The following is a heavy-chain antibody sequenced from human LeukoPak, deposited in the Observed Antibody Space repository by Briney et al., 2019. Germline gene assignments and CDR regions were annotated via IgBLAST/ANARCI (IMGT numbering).Heavy chain of an antibody. Sequence: GASVKVSCKASGYTFTGYYMHWVRQAPGQGLEGMGWINPNSGGTNYAQKFQGRVTMTRDTSISTAYMELSRLRSDDTAVYYCARDHGFGELSGWFDPWGQGTLVTVSS. CDR2: INPNSGGT. J-gene: IGHJ5*02. CDR3: ARDHGFGELSGWFDP. V-gene: IGHV1-2*02. D-gene: IGHD3-10*01. CDR1: GYTFTGYY.